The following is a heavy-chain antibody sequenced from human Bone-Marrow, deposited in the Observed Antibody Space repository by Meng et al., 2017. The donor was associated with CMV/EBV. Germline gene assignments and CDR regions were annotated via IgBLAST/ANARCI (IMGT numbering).Heavy chain of an antibody. V-gene: IGHV1-18*01. CDR2: ISAYNGNT. CDR1: GYTFTSYG. J-gene: IGHJ4*02. Sequence: ASVKVSCKASGYTFTSYGISWVRQAPGQGLEWMGWISAYNGNTNYAQKLQGRVTITADKSTSTAYMELSSLRSEDTAVYYCARGVAARPRFDYWGQGTLVTVSS. CDR3: ARGVAARPRFDY. D-gene: IGHD6-6*01.